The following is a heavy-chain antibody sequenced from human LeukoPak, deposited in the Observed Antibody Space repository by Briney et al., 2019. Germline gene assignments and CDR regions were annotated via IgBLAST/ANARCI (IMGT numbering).Heavy chain of an antibody. CDR1: GFTFSTYW. CDR2: IKYDGSEK. J-gene: IGHJ6*02. D-gene: IGHD3-10*01. Sequence: GGSLRLSCAASGFTFSTYWMSWVRQAPGRGLEWLANIKYDGSEKYYVDSVKGRFTISRDNAKNSLYLQMNSLRAEDTAVYYCARDPITMVRGVIHTYYYYYGMDVWGQGTTVTVSS. CDR3: ARDPITMVRGVIHTYYYYYGMDV. V-gene: IGHV3-7*03.